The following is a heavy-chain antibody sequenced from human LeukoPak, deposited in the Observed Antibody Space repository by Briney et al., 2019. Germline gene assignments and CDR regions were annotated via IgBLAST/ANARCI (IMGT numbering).Heavy chain of an antibody. D-gene: IGHD6-19*01. V-gene: IGHV3-66*01. CDR3: AKRSAESSGYFDY. Sequence: GGSLRLSCAASGFTVSSNYMSWVRQAPGKGLEWVSVIYSGGSTFYADSVKGRFTLSRDNSKNTLYLQMNSLRAEDTAVYYCAKRSAESSGYFDYWGQGTLVTVSS. CDR1: GFTVSSNY. J-gene: IGHJ4*02. CDR2: IYSGGST.